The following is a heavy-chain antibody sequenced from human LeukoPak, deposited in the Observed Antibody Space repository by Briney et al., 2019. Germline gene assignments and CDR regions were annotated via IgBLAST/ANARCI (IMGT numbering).Heavy chain of an antibody. D-gene: IGHD3-10*01. CDR2: ISGSGGST. CDR1: GFTFSSYG. J-gene: IGHJ5*02. Sequence: GGSLRLSCAASGFTFSSYGMSWVRQAPGKGLEWVSAISGSGGSTYYADSVKGRFTISRDNSKNTLYLQMNSLRAEDTAVYYCAKDRTYYYGSGTNNWFDPWGQGTLVTVSS. V-gene: IGHV3-23*01. CDR3: AKDRTYYYGSGTNNWFDP.